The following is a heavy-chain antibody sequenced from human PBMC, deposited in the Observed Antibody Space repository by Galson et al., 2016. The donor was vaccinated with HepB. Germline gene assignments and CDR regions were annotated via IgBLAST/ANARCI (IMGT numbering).Heavy chain of an antibody. V-gene: IGHV3-33*01. CDR2: IWYDGIKK. CDR3: ARDTPYYYDSSGQRRHDAFDM. Sequence: SLRLSCAASGFTFSNYGMHWVRQAPGQGLEWVAVIWYDGIKKFSGDSVKGRFIISRDNIKNTMYLHMNSLRADDTAVYYCARDTPYYYDSSGQRRHDAFDMCGQGTMVTVSS. D-gene: IGHD3-22*01. J-gene: IGHJ3*02. CDR1: GFTFSNYG.